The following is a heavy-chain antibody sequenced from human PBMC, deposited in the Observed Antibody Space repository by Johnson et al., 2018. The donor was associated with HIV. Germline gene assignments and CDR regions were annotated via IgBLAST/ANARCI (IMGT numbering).Heavy chain of an antibody. D-gene: IGHD5-18*01. J-gene: IGHJ3*02. Sequence: VQLVESGGGLVQPGRSLRLSCAASGFTFDDYAMHWVRQAPGKGLEWVSGISWNSGSIGYADSVKGRFTISRDNAKNSLYLQMNSLRAEDTAGYYCARLPSGYSRDDLDIWGQGTMVTVSS. V-gene: IGHV3-9*01. CDR2: ISWNSGSI. CDR1: GFTFDDYA. CDR3: ARLPSGYSRDDLDI.